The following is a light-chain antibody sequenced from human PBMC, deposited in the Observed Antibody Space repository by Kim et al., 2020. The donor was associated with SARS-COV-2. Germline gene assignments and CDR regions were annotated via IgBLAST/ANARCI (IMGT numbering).Light chain of an antibody. J-gene: IGKJ1*01. CDR3: QQYYIYWT. V-gene: IGKV1-5*03. CDR2: RAS. Sequence: SESVGDRVTITCRASQSVNTWLAWYQQKSGKAPKLLIYRASSLESGVPARFSGSGSGTHFTLTINSLQPDDFATYYCQQYYIYWTFGQGTKVDIK. CDR1: QSVNTW.